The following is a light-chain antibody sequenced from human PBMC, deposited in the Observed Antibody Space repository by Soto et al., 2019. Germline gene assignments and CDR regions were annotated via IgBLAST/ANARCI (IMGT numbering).Light chain of an antibody. CDR1: NSDVGGYNS. CDR2: EVS. CDR3: TSYTASNTEV. V-gene: IGLV2-14*01. Sequence: QSALTQPASASGSPGQSVTISCTGSNSDVGGYNSVSWYQQHPGKAPKLMIYEVSNRPSGVSNRFSGSKSDNTASLTISGLQADDEADYYCTSYTASNTEVFGGGTKLTVL. J-gene: IGLJ2*01.